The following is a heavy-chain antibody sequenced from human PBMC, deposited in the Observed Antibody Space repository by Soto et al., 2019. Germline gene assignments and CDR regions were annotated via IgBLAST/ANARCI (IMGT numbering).Heavy chain of an antibody. J-gene: IGHJ4*02. CDR1: GFTFSSYA. CDR3: AKDKGYCSGAGCYSPFDC. CDR2: ISDSGGST. V-gene: IGHV3-23*01. Sequence: GGSLRLSCAASGFTFSSYAMSWVRQAPGKGLEWVSAISDSGGSTYYADSVKGRFTISRDDSRNTLYLQMNSLRVEDTAVYYCAKDKGYCSGAGCYSPFDCWGQGTLVTVSS. D-gene: IGHD2-15*01.